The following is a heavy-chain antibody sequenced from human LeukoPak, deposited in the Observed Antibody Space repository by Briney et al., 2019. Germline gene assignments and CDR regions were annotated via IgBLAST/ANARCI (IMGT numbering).Heavy chain of an antibody. CDR2: IYYSGST. J-gene: IGHJ4*02. D-gene: IGHD3-22*01. V-gene: IGHV4-39*07. CDR3: ASRPVVVITPYYFDY. Sequence: SETLSLTCTVSGGSISSYYWSWIRQPPGKGLEWIGSIYYSGSTYYNPSLKSRVTISVDTSKNQFSLKLSSVTAADTAVYYCASRPVVVITPYYFDYWGQGTLVTVSS. CDR1: GGSISSYY.